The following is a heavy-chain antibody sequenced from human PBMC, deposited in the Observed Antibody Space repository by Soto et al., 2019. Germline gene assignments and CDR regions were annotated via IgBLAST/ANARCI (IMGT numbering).Heavy chain of an antibody. V-gene: IGHV3-30*18. J-gene: IGHJ4*02. CDR3: AKGPTLIRFLEWLVY. CDR1: GFTFSSYG. Sequence: QVQLVESGGGVVQPGRSPRLSCAASGFTFSSYGMHWVRQAPGKGLEWVAVISYDGSNKYYADSVKGRFTISRDNSKNTLYLQMNSLRAEDTAVYYCAKGPTLIRFLEWLVYWGQGTLVTVSS. CDR2: ISYDGSNK. D-gene: IGHD3-3*01.